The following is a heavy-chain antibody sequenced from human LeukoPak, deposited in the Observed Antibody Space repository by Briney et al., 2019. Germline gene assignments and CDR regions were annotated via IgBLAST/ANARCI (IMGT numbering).Heavy chain of an antibody. D-gene: IGHD3-10*01. J-gene: IGHJ4*02. CDR2: INAGNGNT. CDR3: ARDVGGIDSFDY. V-gene: IGHV1-3*01. CDR1: GYTFTSYA. Sequence: GASVKVSCKASGYTFTSYAMHWVRQAPGQRLEWMGWINAGNGNTKYSQKFQGRVTITRDTSASTAYMELSSLRSEDTAVYYCARDVGGIDSFDYWGQGTLVTVSS.